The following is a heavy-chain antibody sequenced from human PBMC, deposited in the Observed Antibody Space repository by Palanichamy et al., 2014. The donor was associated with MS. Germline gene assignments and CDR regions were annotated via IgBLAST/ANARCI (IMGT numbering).Heavy chain of an antibody. Sequence: QLQLQESGPGLVKPSETLSLTCTVSGGSISSSSYYWGWIRQPPGKGLEWIGSIYYSGSTYYNPSLKSRVTISVDTSRNQFSLKLSSVTAADTAVYYCARRSNAEFDYWGQGTLVTVSS. J-gene: IGHJ4*02. CDR2: IYYSGST. CDR1: GGSISSSSYY. D-gene: IGHD1-26*01. V-gene: IGHV4-39*01. CDR3: ARRSNAEFDY.